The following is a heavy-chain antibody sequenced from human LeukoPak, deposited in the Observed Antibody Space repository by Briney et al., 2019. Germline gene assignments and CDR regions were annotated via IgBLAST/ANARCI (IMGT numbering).Heavy chain of an antibody. J-gene: IGHJ5*02. CDR3: ATGIAAAGTGWFDP. V-gene: IGHV4-38-2*02. CDR2: IYHSGST. CDR1: GYSISSGYY. Sequence: SETLSLTCTVSGYSISSGYYWGWTRQPPGKGLEWIGSIYHSGSTYYNPSLKSRVTISVDTSKNQFSLKLSSVTAADTAVYYCATGIAAAGTGWFDPWGQGTLVTVSS. D-gene: IGHD6-13*01.